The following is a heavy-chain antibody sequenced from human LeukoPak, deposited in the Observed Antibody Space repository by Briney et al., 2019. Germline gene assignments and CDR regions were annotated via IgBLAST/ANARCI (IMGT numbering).Heavy chain of an antibody. Sequence: SGTLPLTCAVSGGSISSSNWWSWVRQPPGKGLEWIGEIYHSGSTNYNPSLKSRVTISVDKSKNQFSLKLSSVTAADTAVYYCASRYDSYYYGMDVWGQGTTVTVSS. CDR1: GGSISSSNW. V-gene: IGHV4-4*02. CDR3: ASRYDSYYYGMDV. CDR2: IYHSGST. D-gene: IGHD3-3*01. J-gene: IGHJ6*02.